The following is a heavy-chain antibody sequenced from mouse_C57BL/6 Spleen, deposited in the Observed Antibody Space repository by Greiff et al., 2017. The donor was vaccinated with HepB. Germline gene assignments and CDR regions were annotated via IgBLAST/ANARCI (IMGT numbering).Heavy chain of an antibody. CDR2: IWTGGGT. V-gene: IGHV2-9-1*01. D-gene: IGHD1-1*01. J-gene: IGHJ4*01. CDR1: GFSLTSYA. CDR3: ARRGLLPAYYYAMDY. Sequence: VMLVESGPGLVAPSQSLSITCTVSGFSLTSYAISWVRQPPGKGLEWLGVIWTGGGTNYNSALKSRLSISKDNSKSQVFLKMNSLQTDDTARYYCARRGLLPAYYYAMDYWGQGTSVTVSS.